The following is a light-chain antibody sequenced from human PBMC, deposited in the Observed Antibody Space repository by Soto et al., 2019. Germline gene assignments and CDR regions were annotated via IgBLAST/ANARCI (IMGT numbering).Light chain of an antibody. V-gene: IGKV3-11*01. CDR3: QQRSNWPPLYT. CDR2: DAS. J-gene: IGKJ2*01. CDR1: QTVSSY. Sequence: EIVLTQSPATLSLSPGERVTLSCRASQTVSSYLAWYQQKPGQAPRLLIYDASKRASGIPVRFSGSGSGTAFTLTISSLEPEDCAVYFCQQRSNWPPLYTFGQGTKLEIK.